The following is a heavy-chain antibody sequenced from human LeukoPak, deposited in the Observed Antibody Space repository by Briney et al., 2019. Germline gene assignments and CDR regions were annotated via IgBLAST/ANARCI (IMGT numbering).Heavy chain of an antibody. CDR2: IIPIFGTA. V-gene: IGHV1-69*13. CDR1: GGTFSSYD. J-gene: IGHJ3*02. D-gene: IGHD3-3*01. Sequence: SVKVSCKASGGTFSSYDISWVRQAPGQGLEWMGGIIPIFGTANYAQKFQGRVTITADESTSTAYMELSSLRSEDTAVYYCARVGKIFGVNDAFDIWGQGTMVTVSS. CDR3: ARVGKIFGVNDAFDI.